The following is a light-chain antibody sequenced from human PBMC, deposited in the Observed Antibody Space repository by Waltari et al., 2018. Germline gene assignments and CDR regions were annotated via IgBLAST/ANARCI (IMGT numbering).Light chain of an antibody. J-gene: IGLJ2*01. CDR1: SSDIGAYKY. Sequence: QSALTQPASVSGSPGQSITISCLGTSSDIGAYKYVSWYQQYPGKAPKLMIYDVSGRPSGVSHRFSGSKSGNTASLTISGLQTEDEADYYCSSYTRFNIVVFGGGTKLTVL. CDR2: DVS. CDR3: SSYTRFNIVV. V-gene: IGLV2-14*01.